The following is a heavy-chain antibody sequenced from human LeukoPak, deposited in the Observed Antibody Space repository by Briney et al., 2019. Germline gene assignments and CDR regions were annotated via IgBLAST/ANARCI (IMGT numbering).Heavy chain of an antibody. CDR2: IYYSGST. Sequence: PSETLSLTCTVSGGSISSYYWSWIRQPPGKGLEWIGYIYYSGSTNYNPSLKSRVTISVDTSKNQFSLKLSSVTAADTAVYYCARAGYNYVGYYYGMDVWGQGTTVTVSS. V-gene: IGHV4-59*12. CDR1: GGSISSYY. CDR3: ARAGYNYVGYYYGMDV. J-gene: IGHJ6*02. D-gene: IGHD1-20*01.